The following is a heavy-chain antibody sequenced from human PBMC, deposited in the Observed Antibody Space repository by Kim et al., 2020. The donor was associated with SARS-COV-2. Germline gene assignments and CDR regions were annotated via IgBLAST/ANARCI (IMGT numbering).Heavy chain of an antibody. CDR3: ARSRQLRGGLDY. D-gene: IGHD6-6*01. Sequence: SYNPSLKSRVTIAVDTSKNQFSLKMTSVTAADTAVYYGARSRQLRGGLDYWGQGTLVTVSS. J-gene: IGHJ4*02. V-gene: IGHV4-59*01.